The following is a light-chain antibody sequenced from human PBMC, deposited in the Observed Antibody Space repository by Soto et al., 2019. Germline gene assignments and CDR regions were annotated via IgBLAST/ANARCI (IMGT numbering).Light chain of an antibody. V-gene: IGLV2-14*01. CDR1: SSDVGGYNY. Sequence: QSALTQPASVSGSPGQSITISCTGTSSDVGGYNYVSWYQQHPGKAPKLMIYDVSNRPSGVSNRFSGSKSGNTASLTISGLQAEDEAAYYCSSYTSSDVYVFGTGTKVTVL. J-gene: IGLJ1*01. CDR2: DVS. CDR3: SSYTSSDVYV.